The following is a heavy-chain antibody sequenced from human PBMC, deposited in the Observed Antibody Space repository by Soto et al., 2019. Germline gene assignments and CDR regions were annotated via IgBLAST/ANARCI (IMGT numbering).Heavy chain of an antibody. V-gene: IGHV4-34*01. D-gene: IGHD6-13*01. CDR1: GGSFSVYY. CDR2: INHSGST. CDR3: ARERIAEAGNNWFDR. J-gene: IGHJ5*02. Sequence: SETLSLTCAVYGGSFSVYYWSWIRQPPGKGLEWIGEINHSGSTNYNQSLKSRVTISVDTSKHQFSLKLSSDTAADTAVYYCARERIAEAGNNWFDRRGQGTPXT.